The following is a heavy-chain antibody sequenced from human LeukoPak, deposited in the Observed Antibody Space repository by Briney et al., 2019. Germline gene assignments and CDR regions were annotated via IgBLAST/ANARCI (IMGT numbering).Heavy chain of an antibody. CDR3: ARMSIAAANDAFDI. Sequence: GSGPTLVNPTQTLTLTCTFSGFSLSTSGMCVSWIRQPPGKALEWLARIDWDDDKYYSTSLKTRLTISKDTSKDQVVLTMTNMDPVDTATYYCARMSIAAANDAFDISGQGTMVTVSS. V-gene: IGHV2-70*11. D-gene: IGHD6-13*01. J-gene: IGHJ3*02. CDR2: IDWDDDK. CDR1: GFSLSTSGMC.